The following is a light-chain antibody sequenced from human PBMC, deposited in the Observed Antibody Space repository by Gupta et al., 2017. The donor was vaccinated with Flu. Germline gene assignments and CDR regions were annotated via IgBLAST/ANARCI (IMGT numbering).Light chain of an antibody. J-gene: IGKJ4*01. V-gene: IGKV3-20*01. CDR2: GAS. Sequence: EIVLTQSPGTLSLSPAERATLSCRASQSVISTYVAWYQRRLGQAPRLLIYGASSRATGIPDRFSGSGSGTEFTLTISRLEPEDVAVYYCQHEGSSPHTFGGGTKVEIK. CDR3: QHEGSSPHT. CDR1: QSVISTY.